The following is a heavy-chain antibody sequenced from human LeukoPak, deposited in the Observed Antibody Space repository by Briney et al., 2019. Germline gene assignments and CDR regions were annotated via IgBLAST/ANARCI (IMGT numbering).Heavy chain of an antibody. D-gene: IGHD6-13*01. J-gene: IGHJ4*02. V-gene: IGHV3-30-3*01. CDR2: ISYDGSNK. CDR3: AIVAVGIKYGVADY. CDR1: GFTFSSYA. Sequence: PGGSLRLSCAASGFTFSSYAMHWVRQAPGKGLEWVAVISYDGSNKYYADSVKGRFTISRDNSKNTLYLQMISLTAGDTAVYYCAIVAVGIKYGVADYWGQGTLVTVSS.